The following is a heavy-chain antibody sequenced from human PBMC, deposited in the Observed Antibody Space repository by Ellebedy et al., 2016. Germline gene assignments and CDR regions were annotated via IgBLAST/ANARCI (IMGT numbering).Heavy chain of an antibody. Sequence: SVKVSXXASGGTFSSYAISWVRQAPGQGLEWMGGIIPIFGTANYAQKFQGRVTITADESTSTAYMELSSLRSEDTAVYYCARAEITMVRGVIIRFYGMDVWGQGTTVTVSS. CDR1: GGTFSSYA. V-gene: IGHV1-69*13. CDR2: IIPIFGTA. CDR3: ARAEITMVRGVIIRFYGMDV. D-gene: IGHD3-10*01. J-gene: IGHJ6*02.